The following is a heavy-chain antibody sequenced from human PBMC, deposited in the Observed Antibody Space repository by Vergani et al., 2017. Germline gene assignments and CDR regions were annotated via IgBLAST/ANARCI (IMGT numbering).Heavy chain of an antibody. CDR2: INHSGST. J-gene: IGHJ5*02. CDR1: GGSFSGYY. Sequence: QVQLQQWGAGLLKPSETLSLTCAVYGGSFSGYYWSWIRQPPGKGLEWIGEINHSGSTNYNPSLKSRVTISVDPSKNQFSLKLSSVTAADTAVYYCARAGIVVVVAAVLGGWFDPWGQGTLVTVSS. D-gene: IGHD2-15*01. V-gene: IGHV4-34*01. CDR3: ARAGIVVVVAAVLGGWFDP.